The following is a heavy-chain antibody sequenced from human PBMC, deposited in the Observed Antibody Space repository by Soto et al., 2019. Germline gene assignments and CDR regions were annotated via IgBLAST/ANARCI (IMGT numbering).Heavy chain of an antibody. CDR3: AREGYDFWSGSNPYYFDY. Sequence: SETLSLTCTVSGGSIRSYYWSWIRQPAGKGLEWIGRIYTSGSTNYNPSLKSRVTMSVDTSKNQFSLKLSSVTAADTAVYYCAREGYDFWSGSNPYYFDYWGQGTLVTVSS. CDR2: IYTSGST. J-gene: IGHJ4*02. V-gene: IGHV4-4*07. CDR1: GGSIRSYY. D-gene: IGHD3-3*01.